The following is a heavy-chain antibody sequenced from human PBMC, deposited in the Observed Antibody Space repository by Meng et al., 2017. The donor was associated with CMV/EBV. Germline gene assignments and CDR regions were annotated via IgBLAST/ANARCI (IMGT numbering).Heavy chain of an antibody. CDR2: MNPNSGNT. J-gene: IGHJ5*02. D-gene: IGHD3-10*01. Sequence: TFTSYDINWVRQATGQGLEWMGWMNPNSGNTGYAQKFQGRVTMTRNTSISTAYMELSSLRSEDTAVYYCARGQGYYGSGSYWGWFDPWGQGTLVTVSS. CDR3: ARGQGYYGSGSYWGWFDP. CDR1: TFTSYD. V-gene: IGHV1-8*01.